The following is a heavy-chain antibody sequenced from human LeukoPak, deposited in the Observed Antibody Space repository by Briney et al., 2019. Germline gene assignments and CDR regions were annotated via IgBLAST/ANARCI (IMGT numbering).Heavy chain of an antibody. V-gene: IGHV4-59*01. Sequence: SETLSLTCTVSGGSISSYYWSWIRQPPGKGLEWIGYIYYSGSTNYNPSLKSRVTISVDTSKNQFSLKLSSVTAADTAVFYCARDRYSGSYYPVSWFDPWGQGTLVTVSS. J-gene: IGHJ5*02. D-gene: IGHD1-26*01. CDR1: GGSISSYY. CDR2: IYYSGST. CDR3: ARDRYSGSYYPVSWFDP.